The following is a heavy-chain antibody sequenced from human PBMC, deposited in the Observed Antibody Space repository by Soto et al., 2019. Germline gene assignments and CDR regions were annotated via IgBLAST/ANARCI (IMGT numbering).Heavy chain of an antibody. CDR3: ARDSLHLGLDP. CDR1: GCSISSGGYY. V-gene: IGHV4-31*03. Sequence: SETLSLTCTVSGCSISSGGYYWSWIRQHPGKGLEWIGYIYYSGSTYYNPSLKSRVTISVDTSKNQFSLKLRSLRSDDTAVYYCARDSLHLGLDPWGQGTLVTVSS. J-gene: IGHJ5*02. CDR2: IYYSGST. D-gene: IGHD4-4*01.